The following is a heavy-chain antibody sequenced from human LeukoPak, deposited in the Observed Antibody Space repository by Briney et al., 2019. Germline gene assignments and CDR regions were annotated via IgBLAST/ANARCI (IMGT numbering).Heavy chain of an antibody. CDR3: ARDLGGSWYRYFDY. Sequence: GGSVKVSCKASGYTFTNYGISWVRQAPGQGLEWMGWISAYNGNTNYAQKLQGRVTMTTDTSTSTAYMELRSLRSDDTALYYCARDLGGSWYRYFDYWGQGTLVTVSS. V-gene: IGHV1-18*01. CDR2: ISAYNGNT. CDR1: GYTFTNYG. D-gene: IGHD6-13*01. J-gene: IGHJ4*02.